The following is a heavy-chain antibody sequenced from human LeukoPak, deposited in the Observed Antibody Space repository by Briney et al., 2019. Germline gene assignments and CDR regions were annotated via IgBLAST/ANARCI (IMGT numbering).Heavy chain of an antibody. V-gene: IGHV3-33*01. J-gene: IGHJ4*02. Sequence: GGSLRLSCAASGFTFSSYGVHWVRQAPGKGLEWVAVIWYDGSNKYYADSVKGRFTISRDNSKNTLYLQMNSLRAEDTAVYYCARDGRISYYDSSGPFDYWGQGTLVTVSS. CDR2: IWYDGSNK. CDR1: GFTFSSYG. CDR3: ARDGRISYYDSSGPFDY. D-gene: IGHD3-22*01.